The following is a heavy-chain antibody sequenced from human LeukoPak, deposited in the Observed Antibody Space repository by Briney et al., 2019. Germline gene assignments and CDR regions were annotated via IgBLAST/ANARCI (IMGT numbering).Heavy chain of an antibody. V-gene: IGHV4-59*01. D-gene: IGHD6-13*01. CDR2: IYYSGST. Sequence: SETLSLTCTVYGGSISSYYWSWIRQPPGKGLEWIGYIYYSGSTNYNPSLKRRVTISVDTSKNQFSLKLSSVTAADTAVYYCARETLIDDSSSSNWFDPWGQGTLVTVSS. J-gene: IGHJ5*02. CDR1: GGSISSYY. CDR3: ARETLIDDSSSSNWFDP.